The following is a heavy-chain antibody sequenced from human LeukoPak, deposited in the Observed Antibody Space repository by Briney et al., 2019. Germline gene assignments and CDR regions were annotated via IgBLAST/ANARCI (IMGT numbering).Heavy chain of an antibody. J-gene: IGHJ4*02. CDR2: ISYSGST. V-gene: IGHV4-59*08. CDR1: GASISSYY. Sequence: SETLSLTCTVSGASISSYYWSWIRQPPGKGLEWIGYISYSGSTNYNPSLTSRVTISADTSKNQVSLTLSSVTAADTAVYYCARHPELYFFDYGGQETLDTVSS. D-gene: IGHD3-10*01. CDR3: ARHPELYFFDY.